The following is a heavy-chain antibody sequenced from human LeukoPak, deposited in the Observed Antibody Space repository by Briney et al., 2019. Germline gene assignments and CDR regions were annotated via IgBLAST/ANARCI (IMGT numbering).Heavy chain of an antibody. J-gene: IGHJ4*02. V-gene: IGHV3-48*01. D-gene: IGHD6-6*01. CDR2: ISSTSSTV. Sequence: GGSLRLSCAASGFTFSSYWMSWVRQAPGKGLEWVSYISSTSSTVYYADSVKGRFTISRDNVKNSLYLQMNSLRAEDTAVYYCARGRDSSSSYPGYWGQGTLVTVSS. CDR1: GFTFSSYW. CDR3: ARGRDSSSSYPGY.